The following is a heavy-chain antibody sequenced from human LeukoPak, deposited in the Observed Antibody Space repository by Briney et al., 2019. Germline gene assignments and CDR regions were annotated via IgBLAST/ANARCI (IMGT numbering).Heavy chain of an antibody. V-gene: IGHV3-30-3*01. D-gene: IGHD3-9*01. J-gene: IGHJ4*02. CDR2: ISYDGSNK. CDR1: GFTFSSYA. Sequence: PGRSLRLSCAAYGFTFSSYAMHWVRQAPGKGREWVAVISYDGSNKYYADSVKGRFTISRDNSKHTLYLQMNSLRAEDTAVYYCARDRYYDILTGSEGFDYWGQGTLVTVSS. CDR3: ARDRYYDILTGSEGFDY.